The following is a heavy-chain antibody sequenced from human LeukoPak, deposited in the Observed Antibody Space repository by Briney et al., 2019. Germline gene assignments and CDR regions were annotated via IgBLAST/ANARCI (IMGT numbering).Heavy chain of an antibody. CDR2: IIPIFGTA. Sequence: SVKVSCKASGGTFSSYAISWVRQAPGQGLEWMGGIIPIFGTANYAQKFQGRVTMTRDTSISTAYMELSRLRSDDTAVYYCARDVQYWGQGTLVTVSS. J-gene: IGHJ4*02. CDR3: ARDVQY. CDR1: GGTFSSYA. V-gene: IGHV1-69*05.